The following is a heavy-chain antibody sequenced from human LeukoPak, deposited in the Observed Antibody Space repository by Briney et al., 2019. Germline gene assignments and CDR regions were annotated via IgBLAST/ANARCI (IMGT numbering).Heavy chain of an antibody. CDR2: FYSSGST. CDR1: GGSISSYY. Sequence: SETLSLTCTVSGGSISSYYWSWIRQPPGKGLEWIGYFYSSGSTNYNPSLKSRVTISVDTSKNQFSLKLSSVTAADTAVYYCANLRRYDSSGYYSDYWGQGTLVTVSP. D-gene: IGHD3-22*01. V-gene: IGHV4-59*08. J-gene: IGHJ4*02. CDR3: ANLRRYDSSGYYSDY.